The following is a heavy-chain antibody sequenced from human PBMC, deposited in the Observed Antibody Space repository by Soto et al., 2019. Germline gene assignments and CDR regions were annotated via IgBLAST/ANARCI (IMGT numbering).Heavy chain of an antibody. CDR2: IDWDDDK. CDR1: GFSLSTSGMC. J-gene: IGHJ4*02. D-gene: IGHD3-22*01. Sequence: SGPTLVNPTQTLTLTCTFSGFSLSTSGMCVSWIRQPPGKALEWLARIDWDDDKYYSTSLKTRLTISKDTSKNQVVLTMTNMDPVDTATYYCARIRSSGYYYVIDYWGQGTLVTVSS. CDR3: ARIRSSGYYYVIDY. V-gene: IGHV2-70*11.